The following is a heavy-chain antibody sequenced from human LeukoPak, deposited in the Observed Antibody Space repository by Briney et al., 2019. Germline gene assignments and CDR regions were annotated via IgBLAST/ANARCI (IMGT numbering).Heavy chain of an antibody. J-gene: IGHJ6*02. Sequence: PGGSLRLSCAASGFTFSSYEMNWVRQAPGKGLEWDSYISSSGGTIYYADSVKGRFTISRDNAKNSLYLQMNGLRAEDTAVYYCARGDYGDDFYYYGMDVWGQGTTVTVSS. CDR3: ARGDYGDDFYYYGMDV. CDR1: GFTFSSYE. CDR2: ISSSGGTI. D-gene: IGHD4-17*01. V-gene: IGHV3-48*03.